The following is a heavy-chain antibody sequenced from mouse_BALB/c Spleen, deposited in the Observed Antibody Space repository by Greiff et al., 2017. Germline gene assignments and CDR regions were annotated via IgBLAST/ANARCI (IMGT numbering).Heavy chain of an antibody. CDR1: GYSITSGYY. D-gene: IGHD1-1*01. CDR3: ARETSYYYGSSPFDY. Sequence: EVQLQQSGPGLVKPSQSLSLTCSVTGYSITSGYYWNWIRQFPGNKLEWMGYISYDGSNNYNPSLKNRISITRDTSKNQFFLKLNSVTTEDTATYYCARETSYYYGSSPFDYWGQGTTLTVSS. J-gene: IGHJ2*01. V-gene: IGHV3-6*02. CDR2: ISYDGSN.